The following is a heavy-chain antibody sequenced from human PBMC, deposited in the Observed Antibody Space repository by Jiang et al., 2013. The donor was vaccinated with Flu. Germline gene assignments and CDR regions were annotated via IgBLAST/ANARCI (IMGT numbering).Heavy chain of an antibody. Sequence: VSGGSISSDNWWSWVRQSPGKGLEWLGEIYHSGTTNYNPSLSSRVTISVDNSKNHFSLRLASVTAADTAIYYCTSNGYYSLDYWGQGTLVTVSS. CDR1: GGSISSDNW. J-gene: IGHJ4*02. V-gene: IGHV4-4*02. CDR3: TSNGYYSLDY. CDR2: IYHSGTT. D-gene: IGHD3-22*01.